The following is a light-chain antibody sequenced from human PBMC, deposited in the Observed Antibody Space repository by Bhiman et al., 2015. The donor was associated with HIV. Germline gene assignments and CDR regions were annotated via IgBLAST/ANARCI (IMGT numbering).Light chain of an antibody. J-gene: IGLJ1*01. CDR1: NADIGFYNY. CDR2: EVN. Sequence: QSALTQPPSVSGSLGQSVTISCVGTNADIGFYNYVSWYQQHSGKVPRVLIFEVNKRPAGVPARFSASKSGKSASLTISGLQAEDEANYFCCSFAGTYQPYLFGSGTKVTVL. V-gene: IGLV2-8*01. CDR3: CSFAGTYQPYL.